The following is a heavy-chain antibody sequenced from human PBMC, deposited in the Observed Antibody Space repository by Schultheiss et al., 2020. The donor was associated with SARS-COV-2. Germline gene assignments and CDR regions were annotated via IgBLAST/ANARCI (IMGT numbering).Heavy chain of an antibody. D-gene: IGHD2-8*01. CDR2: ISSSSSTI. Sequence: GGSLRLSCAASGFIFNNYAMSWVRQAPGKGLEWVSYISSSSSTIYYADSVKGRFTISRDNSRNVLFLQMNSLRAEDTAAYYCATSPSNDYYMDVWGKGTTVTVSS. V-gene: IGHV3-48*01. J-gene: IGHJ6*03. CDR1: GFIFNNYA. CDR3: ATSPSNDYYMDV.